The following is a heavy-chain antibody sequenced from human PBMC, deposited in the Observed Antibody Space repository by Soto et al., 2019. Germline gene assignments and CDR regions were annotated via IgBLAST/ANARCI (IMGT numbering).Heavy chain of an antibody. Sequence: KPSETLSLTCAVYGGSFSGYYWNWIRQPPGKGLEWIGEINHSGSTNYSPSLKSRVTISVETSKNQISLKLSSVTAADMTVYYCARLPISGGLDYWGPGTLVTVSS. CDR1: GGSFSGYY. J-gene: IGHJ4*02. D-gene: IGHD2-15*01. CDR3: ARLPISGGLDY. V-gene: IGHV4-34*01. CDR2: INHSGST.